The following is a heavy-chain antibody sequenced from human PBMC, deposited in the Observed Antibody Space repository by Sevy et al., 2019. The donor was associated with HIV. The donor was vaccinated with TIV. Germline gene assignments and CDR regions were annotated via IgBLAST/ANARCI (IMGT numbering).Heavy chain of an antibody. CDR2: INPNSGGT. D-gene: IGHD3-22*01. CDR3: ARDRAPDYYYDSSGYYYP. V-gene: IGHV1-2*02. CDR1: GYTFTGYY. Sequence: ASVKVSCKASGYTFTGYYMHWVRQAPGQGLEWMGWINPNSGGTNYAQKFQGRVTMTRETSISTAYMELSRLRSDDTAVYYCARDRAPDYYYDSSGYYYPWGQGTLVTVSS. J-gene: IGHJ5*02.